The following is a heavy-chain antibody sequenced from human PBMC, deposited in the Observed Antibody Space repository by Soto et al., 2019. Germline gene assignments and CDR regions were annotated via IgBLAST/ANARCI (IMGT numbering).Heavy chain of an antibody. D-gene: IGHD6-13*01. CDR1: GGSISSYY. CDR2: IYYSGST. CDR3: ARDAGIAAAGPYYYYGMDV. J-gene: IGHJ6*02. Sequence: QVQLQESGPGLVKPSETLSFTCTVSGGSISSYYWSWIRQPPGKGLEWIGYIYYSGSTNYNPSLKSRVTISVDTSKNQFSLKLSSVTAADTAVYYCARDAGIAAAGPYYYYGMDVWGQGTTVTVSS. V-gene: IGHV4-59*01.